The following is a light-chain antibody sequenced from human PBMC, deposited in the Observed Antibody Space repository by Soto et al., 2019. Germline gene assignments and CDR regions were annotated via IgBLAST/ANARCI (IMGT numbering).Light chain of an antibody. CDR1: QSISSW. CDR3: QHYNSYPLT. J-gene: IGKJ4*01. Sequence: DIEMTQSPSTLSSSLGDRVTLTCRASQSISSWLAWYKQKPGKAPKLLIYDASSLESGVPSRFRGSGSGTESTLTISSLKPDDFETYYCQHYNSYPLTFGGGTKVDIK. V-gene: IGKV1-5*01. CDR2: DAS.